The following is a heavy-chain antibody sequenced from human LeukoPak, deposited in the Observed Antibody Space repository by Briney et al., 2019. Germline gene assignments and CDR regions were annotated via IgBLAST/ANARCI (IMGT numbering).Heavy chain of an antibody. Sequence: ASVTVSFKSSVYTFIDYTIHWVRQAPGQGLEWMGRINPSSNAANYAQRLEGRVSWARDTSISTADMVLTSLTSDDAGVYSSARSRQLLDFDTWGQGTLVSVSS. CDR2: INPSSNAA. CDR1: VYTFIDYT. CDR3: ARSRQLLDFDT. D-gene: IGHD5-24*01. J-gene: IGHJ4*02. V-gene: IGHV1-2*01.